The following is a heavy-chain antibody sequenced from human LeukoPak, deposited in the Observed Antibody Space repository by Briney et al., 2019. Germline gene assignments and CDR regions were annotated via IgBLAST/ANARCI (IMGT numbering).Heavy chain of an antibody. CDR1: GGTFSSYA. CDR3: ARDGRIVLMQGSDYYYYGMDV. V-gene: IGHV1-69*13. D-gene: IGHD2-8*01. CDR2: IIPIFGTA. Sequence: GASVKVSCKASGGTFSSYAISWVRRAPGQGLEWMGGIIPIFGTANYAQKFQGRVTITADESTSTAYMELSSLRSEDTAMYYCARDGRIVLMQGSDYYYYGMDVWGQGTTVTVSS. J-gene: IGHJ6*02.